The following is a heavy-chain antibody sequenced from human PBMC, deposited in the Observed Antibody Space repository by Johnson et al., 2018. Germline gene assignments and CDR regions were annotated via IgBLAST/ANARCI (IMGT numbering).Heavy chain of an antibody. Sequence: VQLVQSGGGLVKPGGSLRLSCAASGLTFSSFSMNWVRQAPGKGLEWVSSIRSSSTYIYYADSVKGRFTLSRDNARNSLYLQLNSLRAEDTAVYYCARDGPRGEVTMVRGGGYFDYWGQGTLVTVSS. D-gene: IGHD3-10*01. CDR2: IRSSSTYI. J-gene: IGHJ4*02. V-gene: IGHV3-21*01. CDR1: GLTFSSFS. CDR3: ARDGPRGEVTMVRGGGYFDY.